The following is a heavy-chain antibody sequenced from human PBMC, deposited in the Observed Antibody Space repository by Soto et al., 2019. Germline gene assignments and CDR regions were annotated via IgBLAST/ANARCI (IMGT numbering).Heavy chain of an antibody. CDR3: ARGRWQLNY. J-gene: IGHJ4*02. CDR1: GYTFTSFG. CDR2: ISAYNGDA. V-gene: IGHV1-18*01. Sequence: QVQLVQSGAEVKKPGASVKVSCKASGYTFTSFGISWVRQAPGQGLEYMGWISAYNGDATYAQKFQDRVTMTRDTSTSTAYMELRRLRSDDTAVYYCARGRWQLNYWGQGTLVTVSS. D-gene: IGHD2-15*01.